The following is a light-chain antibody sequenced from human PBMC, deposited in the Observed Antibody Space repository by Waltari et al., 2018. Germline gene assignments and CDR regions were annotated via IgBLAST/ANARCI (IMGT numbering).Light chain of an antibody. V-gene: IGKV3-20*01. Sequence: DIVLTQSPGTLSLSPGEVATLPCRASQSVSSSYLAWYQQKPGQAPRLLIYGASSRATGTPNRFSGRGSGTDFTLTISRLEPEDSAVYYCQQYGNSPPWTFGQGTKVEIK. CDR2: GAS. CDR1: QSVSSSY. CDR3: QQYGNSPPWT. J-gene: IGKJ1*01.